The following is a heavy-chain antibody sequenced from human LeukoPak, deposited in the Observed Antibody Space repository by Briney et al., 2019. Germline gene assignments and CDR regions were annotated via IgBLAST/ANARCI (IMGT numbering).Heavy chain of an antibody. CDR1: GFTFSSYE. D-gene: IGHD2-2*01. CDR3: SLYCSSTSCSDY. Sequence: GGSLRLSCAASGFTFSSYEMNWVRQAPGKGLEWVSYISSSGSTIYYADSVKGRFTISRDNAKNSLYLQMNSLRAEDTAVYYCSLYCSSTSCSDYWSQGTLVTVSS. CDR2: ISSSGSTI. J-gene: IGHJ4*02. V-gene: IGHV3-48*03.